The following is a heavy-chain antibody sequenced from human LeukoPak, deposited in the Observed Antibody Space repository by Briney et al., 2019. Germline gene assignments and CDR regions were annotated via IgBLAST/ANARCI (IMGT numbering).Heavy chain of an antibody. CDR3: AKGGDYSGYDFYAFDI. CDR2: ISYDGSKK. V-gene: IGHV3-30*04. CDR1: GFTFSSYA. J-gene: IGHJ3*02. Sequence: GGSQRLSCAASGFTFSSYAMHWVRQAPGKGLEWVAVISYDGSKKYYADSVKGRFTISRDNSKNTLYLQMNSLRAEDTAVYYCAKGGDYSGYDFYAFDIWGQGTMVTVSS. D-gene: IGHD5-12*01.